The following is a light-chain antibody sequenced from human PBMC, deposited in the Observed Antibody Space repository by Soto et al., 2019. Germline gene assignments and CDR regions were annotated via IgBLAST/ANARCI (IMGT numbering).Light chain of an antibody. J-gene: IGKJ2*01. CDR1: QSVSSSY. V-gene: IGKV3-20*01. CDR3: QQYGSAYT. CDR2: GAS. Sequence: EIVLTQSPGTLSLSPGERTTLSCRASQSVSSSYLAWYQQKPGQAPRLLIYGASSRATGIPDRFSGSGSGTGFTVTISRLEAGDFAVYYCQQYGSAYTFGQGTKLEIE.